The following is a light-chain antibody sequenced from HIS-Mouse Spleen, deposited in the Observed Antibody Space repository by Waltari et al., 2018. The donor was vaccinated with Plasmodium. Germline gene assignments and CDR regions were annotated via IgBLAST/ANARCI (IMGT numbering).Light chain of an antibody. CDR1: SSDVGMYNL. V-gene: IGLV2-23*01. CDR3: CSYAGSSTNWV. CDR2: EGS. J-gene: IGLJ3*02. Sequence: QSALTQPASVSGSPGQSITISCTGPSSDVGMYNLVSWYQQHPGKAPKLMLYEGSKRPSGVSNRFSGSKSGNTASLTISGLQAEDEADYYCCSYAGSSTNWVFGGGTKLTVL.